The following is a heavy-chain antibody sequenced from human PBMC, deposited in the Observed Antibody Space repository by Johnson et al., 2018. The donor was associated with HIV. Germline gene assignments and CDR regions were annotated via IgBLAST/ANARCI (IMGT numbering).Heavy chain of an antibody. D-gene: IGHD4-23*01. Sequence: VLLVESGGGVVQPGGSLRLSCAASGFTFSSYAMSWVRQAPGKGLEWVSAISGSGGSTYYADSVKGRFTISRDNSKNTLYLQMNSLRAEDTAVYYCAKVGATVITPRGEAFDIWGQGTMVTVSS. CDR2: ISGSGGST. CDR3: AKVGATVITPRGEAFDI. CDR1: GFTFSSYA. J-gene: IGHJ3*02. V-gene: IGHV3-23*04.